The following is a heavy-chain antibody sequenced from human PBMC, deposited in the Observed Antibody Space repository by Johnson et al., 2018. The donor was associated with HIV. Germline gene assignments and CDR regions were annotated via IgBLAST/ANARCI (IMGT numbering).Heavy chain of an antibody. D-gene: IGHD5-18*01. CDR1: GFTFNSYW. Sequence: VQLVESGGGLVKPGGSLRLSCAASGFTFNSYWMSWVRQAPGKGLEWVANIKQDGSEKYHVDSVKGRFTISRDNAKNSLYLQMNSLRAEDTAVYYCARDMDTAMEDDAFDIWGQGTMVTVSS. CDR2: IKQDGSEK. CDR3: ARDMDTAMEDDAFDI. J-gene: IGHJ3*02. V-gene: IGHV3-7*01.